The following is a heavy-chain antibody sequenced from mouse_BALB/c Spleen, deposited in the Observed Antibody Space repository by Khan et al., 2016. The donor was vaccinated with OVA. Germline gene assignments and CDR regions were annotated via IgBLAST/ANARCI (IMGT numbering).Heavy chain of an antibody. Sequence: VELVESGAELAKPGASVKMSCKASGYTFTTYWMHWVKQRPGQGLEWIGYINPTSAYTDYTEKFKDKATLSADKSSSTAYMQLSSLTSEDSAVYYCARDRIDYWGQGTTLTVSS. CDR2: INPTSAYT. CDR3: ARDRIDY. CDR1: GYTFTTYW. J-gene: IGHJ2*01. V-gene: IGHV1-7*01.